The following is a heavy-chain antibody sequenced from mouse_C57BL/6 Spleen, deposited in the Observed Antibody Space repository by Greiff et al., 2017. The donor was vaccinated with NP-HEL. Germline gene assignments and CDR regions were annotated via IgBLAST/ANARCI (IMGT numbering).Heavy chain of an antibody. V-gene: IGHV5-16*01. CDR2: INYDGSST. J-gene: IGHJ2*01. Sequence: EVKLVESEGGLVQPGSSMKLSCTASGFTFSDYYMAWVRQVPEKGLEWVANINYDGSSTYYLDSLKSRFIISRDNAKNILYLQMSSLKSEDTATYYCARDDYALDYWGQGTTLTVSS. CDR3: ARDDYALDY. D-gene: IGHD2-4*01. CDR1: GFTFSDYY.